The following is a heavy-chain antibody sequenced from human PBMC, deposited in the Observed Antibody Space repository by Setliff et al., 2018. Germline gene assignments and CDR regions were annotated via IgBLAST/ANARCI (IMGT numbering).Heavy chain of an antibody. Sequence: KPSETLSLTCTVSGGSISSHYWSWIRQPPGKGLEWIGYIYYSGSTNYNPSLKSRVTISVDTSKNQFSLKLSSVTAADTAVYYRARPYYYDSSGYYYDYWGQGTLVTVS. CDR3: ARPYYYDSSGYYYDY. CDR1: GGSISSHY. J-gene: IGHJ4*02. D-gene: IGHD3-22*01. V-gene: IGHV4-59*11. CDR2: IYYSGST.